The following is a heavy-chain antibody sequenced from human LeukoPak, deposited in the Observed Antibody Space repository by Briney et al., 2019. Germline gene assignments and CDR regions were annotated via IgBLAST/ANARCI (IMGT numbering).Heavy chain of an antibody. Sequence: SQTLSLTCTVSGGSISSGSYYWSWIRQPAGKGLESIGRIYTSGSTNYNPSLKSRVTISVDTSKNQFSRKLSSVTAADTAVYYCGSRLDYGGRGTLARVSS. V-gene: IGHV4-61*02. J-gene: IGHJ4*02. CDR2: IYTSGST. CDR1: GGSISSGSYY. CDR3: GSRLDY.